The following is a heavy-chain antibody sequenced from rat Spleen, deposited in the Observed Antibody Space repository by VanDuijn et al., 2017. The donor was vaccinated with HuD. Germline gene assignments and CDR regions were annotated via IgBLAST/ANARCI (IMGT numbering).Heavy chain of an antibody. J-gene: IGHJ2*01. CDR1: GFSLTSNS. D-gene: IGHD1-1*01. V-gene: IGHV2-1*01. CDR2: IWSGGST. Sequence: QVQLKESGPGLVQPSQTLSLTCTVSGFSLTSNSVSWVRQPPGKGLEWMGAIWSGGSTDYNSALKSRLSISRDTSKTQVFLTMNXXXTEXXXIYXXXRXXXKWXXXWGQGVXXTVSS. CDR3: XRXXXKWXXX.